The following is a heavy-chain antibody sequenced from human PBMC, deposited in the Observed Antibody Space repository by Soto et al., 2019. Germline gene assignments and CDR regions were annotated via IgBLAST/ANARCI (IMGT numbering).Heavy chain of an antibody. V-gene: IGHV1-69*12. CDR2: IIPIFGTA. J-gene: IGHJ5*02. Sequence: QVQLVQSGAEVEKPGSSVKVSCKASGGTFSCYAISWVRQAPGQGLEWMGEIIPIFGTANYAQKFQGRVTITADESTSTAYMELSSLRSEDTAVYYCARDRGPSSGYYPYWFDPWGQGTLVTVSS. D-gene: IGHD3-22*01. CDR3: ARDRGPSSGYYPYWFDP. CDR1: GGTFSCYA.